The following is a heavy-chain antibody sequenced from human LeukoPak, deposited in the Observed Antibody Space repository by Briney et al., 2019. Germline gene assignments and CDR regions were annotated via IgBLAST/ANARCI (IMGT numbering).Heavy chain of an antibody. CDR1: GFTFSSCS. CDR3: ARAKRNGFDI. CDR2: IRSSSSTI. V-gene: IGHV3-48*01. J-gene: IGHJ3*02. Sequence: GGSLRLSCAASGFTFSSCSMNWVRQAPGKGLEWVSYIRSSSSTIYYADSVKGRFTISRDKAKNSLYLQMNSLRAEDTAVYYCARAKRNGFDIWGQGTMVTVSS.